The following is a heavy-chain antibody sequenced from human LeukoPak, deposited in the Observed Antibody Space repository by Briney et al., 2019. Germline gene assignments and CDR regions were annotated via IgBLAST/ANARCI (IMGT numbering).Heavy chain of an antibody. CDR1: GFTFSSSA. CDR3: AREKVVPAATPFDY. V-gene: IGHV3-23*01. Sequence: PGGSLRLSCAASGFTFSSSAMSWVRQVPGKGLEWVSGISASGGSTSYADSVKGRFTISRDNSKNTLYLQMNSLRAEDTAVYYCAREKVVPAATPFDYWGQGTLVTVSS. D-gene: IGHD2-2*01. CDR2: ISASGGST. J-gene: IGHJ4*02.